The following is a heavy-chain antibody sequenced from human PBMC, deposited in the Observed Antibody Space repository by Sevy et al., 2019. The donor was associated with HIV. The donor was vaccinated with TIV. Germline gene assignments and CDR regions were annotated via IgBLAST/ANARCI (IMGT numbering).Heavy chain of an antibody. J-gene: IGHJ6*03. CDR3: VKELGYCSSTSCLKYYYYYMDV. V-gene: IGHV3-64D*06. CDR1: GFTFSSYA. CDR2: ISSNGGST. D-gene: IGHD2-2*01. Sequence: GGSLRLSCSASGFTFSSYAMHWVRQAPGKGLEYVSAISSNGGSTYYADSVKGRFTISGDNSKNTLYLQMSSLRAEDTAVYYCVKELGYCSSTSCLKYYYYYMDVWGKGTTVTVSS.